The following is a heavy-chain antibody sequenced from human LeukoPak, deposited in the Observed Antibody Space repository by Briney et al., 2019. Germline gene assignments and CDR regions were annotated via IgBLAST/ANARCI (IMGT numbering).Heavy chain of an antibody. CDR1: GFTFNTYS. J-gene: IGHJ4*02. Sequence: GGTLRLSCTASGFTFNTYSMNWVRQAPGKGLEWVSYVSSSSRTIYYADSVKGRFTISRDNAKNSLYLQMNSLRAEDTAVYYCARDLGLYDYGGNIDFWGQGTLVTVSS. D-gene: IGHD4-23*01. V-gene: IGHV3-48*04. CDR3: ARDLGLYDYGGNIDF. CDR2: VSSSSRTI.